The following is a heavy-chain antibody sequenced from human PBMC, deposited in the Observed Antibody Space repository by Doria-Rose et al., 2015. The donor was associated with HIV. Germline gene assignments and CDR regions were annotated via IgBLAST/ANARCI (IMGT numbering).Heavy chain of an antibody. D-gene: IGHD6-13*01. V-gene: IGHV2-26*01. CDR3: ARIKSSRWYHKYYFDF. CDR2: IISVDER. Sequence: QITLKESGPALVKPTETLTLTCTVSGVSLSSPGMGVSWIRQPPGKALEWLANIISVDERSYKPSLKSRLTISRGTSKSQVVLAMTDMDPVDTATYYCARIKSSRWYHKYYFDFWGQGTLVIVSA. CDR1: GVSLSSPGMG. J-gene: IGHJ4*02.